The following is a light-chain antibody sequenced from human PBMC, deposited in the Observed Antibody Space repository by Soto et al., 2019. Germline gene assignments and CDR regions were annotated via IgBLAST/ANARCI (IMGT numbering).Light chain of an antibody. CDR1: SSDIGGYNY. V-gene: IGLV2-14*03. CDR2: DVT. J-gene: IGLJ1*01. Sequence: TQPASVSGSPGQSITISCTGTSSDIGGYNYVSWYQHHPGKAPKLIIYDVTNRPSGVSNPFSGSKSGNTASLTIFGLQPEDEADYYCSSYTTSNTRQIVFGTGTKVTVL. CDR3: SSYTTSNTRQIV.